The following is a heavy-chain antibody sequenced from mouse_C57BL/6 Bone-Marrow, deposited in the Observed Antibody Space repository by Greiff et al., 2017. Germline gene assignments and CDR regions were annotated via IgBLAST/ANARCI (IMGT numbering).Heavy chain of an antibody. V-gene: IGHV1-9*01. CDR1: GYTFTGYW. J-gene: IGHJ3*01. CDR2: ILPGSGST. Sequence: VQLQQSGAELLKPGASVKLSCKATGYTFTGYWIAWVKQRPGHGLEWLGEILPGSGSTNYNEKFKGKATFTADTSSNTTYMPLSSLTTEDSAIYYCARGGNLYGNYEFAYWGQGTLVTVSA. CDR3: ARGGNLYGNYEFAY. D-gene: IGHD2-1*01.